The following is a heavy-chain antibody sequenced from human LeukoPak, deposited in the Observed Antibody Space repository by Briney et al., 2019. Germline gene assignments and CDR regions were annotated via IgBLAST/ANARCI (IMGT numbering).Heavy chain of an antibody. D-gene: IGHD5-18*01. CDR2: INPNSGGI. V-gene: IGHV1-2*02. CDR3: ARERYSYGQRSFDY. CDR1: GYTFTGYY. Sequence: ASVKVSCKASGYTFTGYYMHWVRQAPGQGLEWMGWINPNSGGINYAQKFQGRVTMTRDTSISTAYMELSRLRSDDTAVYYCARERYSYGQRSFDYWDQGTLVTVSS. J-gene: IGHJ4*02.